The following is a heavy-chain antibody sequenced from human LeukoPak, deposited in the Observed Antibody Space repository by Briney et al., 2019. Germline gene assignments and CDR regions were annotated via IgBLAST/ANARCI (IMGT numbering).Heavy chain of an antibody. J-gene: IGHJ4*02. V-gene: IGHV1-69*13. D-gene: IGHD3-22*01. CDR2: IIPIFGTA. Sequence: ASVKVSCKASGYTFTSYAISWVRQAPGQGLEWMGGIIPIFGTANYAQKFQGRVTITADESTSTAYMELSSLRSEDTAVYYCAKEGTYYDSSGPVEYWGQGTLVTVSS. CDR3: AKEGTYYDSSGPVEY. CDR1: GYTFTSYA.